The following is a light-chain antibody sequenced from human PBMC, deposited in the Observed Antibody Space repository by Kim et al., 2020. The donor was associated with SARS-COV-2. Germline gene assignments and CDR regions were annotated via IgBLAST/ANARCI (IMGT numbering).Light chain of an antibody. CDR2: GKN. J-gene: IGLJ3*02. CDR1: SLRSYY. Sequence: SSELTQDPAVSVALGQTVRITCQGDSLRSYYASWYQQKPGQAPVLVIYGKNSRPSGIPDRFSGSSSGNTASLTITGAQAADEADYYCNSRDSRGAPWVFGGGTKLTVL. V-gene: IGLV3-19*01. CDR3: NSRDSRGAPWV.